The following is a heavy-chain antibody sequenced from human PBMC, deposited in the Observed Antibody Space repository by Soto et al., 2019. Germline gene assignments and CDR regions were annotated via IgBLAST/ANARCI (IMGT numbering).Heavy chain of an antibody. CDR2: IYKSGKT. J-gene: IGHJ5*02. Sequence: PSEPLSLTCAVSGDSIGSGDYYWTWIRQSPGKGLEYIGYIYKSGKTYYNPSLKGRPIISLDTSKNQVFLRLSSVTAADTAMYYCARSLSSSSGWFDPWGQGTLVTVSS. D-gene: IGHD6-6*01. CDR1: GDSIGSGDYY. V-gene: IGHV4-30-4*01. CDR3: ARSLSSSSGWFDP.